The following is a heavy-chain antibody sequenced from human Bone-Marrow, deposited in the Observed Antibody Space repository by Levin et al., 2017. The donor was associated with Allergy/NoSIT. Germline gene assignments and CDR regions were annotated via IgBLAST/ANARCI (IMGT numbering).Heavy chain of an antibody. CDR3: ARDWAGAAAGRFDY. CDR1: GFTFSSYA. CDR2: ISYDGSNK. J-gene: IGHJ4*02. Sequence: GGSLRLSCAASGFTFSSYAMHWVRQAPGKGLEWVAVISYDGSNKYYADSVKGRFTISRDNSKNTLYLQMNSLRAEDTAVYYCARDWAGAAAGRFDYWGQGTLVTVSS. V-gene: IGHV3-30-3*01. D-gene: IGHD6-13*01.